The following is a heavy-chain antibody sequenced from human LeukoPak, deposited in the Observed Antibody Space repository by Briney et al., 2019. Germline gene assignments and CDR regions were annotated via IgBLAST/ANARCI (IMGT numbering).Heavy chain of an antibody. J-gene: IGHJ4*02. Sequence: GASVKLSCKASGYTFTGYYMHWVRQAPGQGLEWMGWINPNSGGTNYARKFKGRVTMTRDTSISTAYMELSRLRSDDTAVYYCARDPLHSRYDENDYWSQGTLVTVSS. CDR1: GYTFTGYY. V-gene: IGHV1-2*02. D-gene: IGHD5-12*01. CDR3: ARDPLHSRYDENDY. CDR2: INPNSGGT.